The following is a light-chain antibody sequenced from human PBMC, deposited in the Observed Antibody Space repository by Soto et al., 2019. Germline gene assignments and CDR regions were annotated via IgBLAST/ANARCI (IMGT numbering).Light chain of an antibody. CDR1: QSNSNY. CDR2: AAS. V-gene: IGKV1-39*01. J-gene: IGKJ1*01. Sequence: DIQMTQSPSSLSASVGDRITITCRASQSNSNYLNWYQQKPGKAPKLLIYAASSLQSGVPSRFSGSGSGTDFTLTISSLRPEDFATYSCQQSYSMPRTFGQGTKVEIK. CDR3: QQSYSMPRT.